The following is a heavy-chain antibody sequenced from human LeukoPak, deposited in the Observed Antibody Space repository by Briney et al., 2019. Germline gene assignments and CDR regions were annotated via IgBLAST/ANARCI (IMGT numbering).Heavy chain of an antibody. D-gene: IGHD3-16*02. V-gene: IGHV3-30*18. CDR1: GFTFSRFT. J-gene: IGHJ4*02. CDR2: MSFDGDND. CDR3: AKDRSDPVDY. Sequence: GGSLRLSCAASGFTFSRFTMHWVRQAPGKGLEWVAVMSFDGDNDYYADSVRGRFTISRDNSKNTLYLQMNSLRAEDTAVYYCAKDRSDPVDYWGQGTLVTVSS.